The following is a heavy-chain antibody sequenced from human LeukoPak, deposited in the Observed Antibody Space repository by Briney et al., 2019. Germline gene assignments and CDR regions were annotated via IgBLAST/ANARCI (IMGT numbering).Heavy chain of an antibody. D-gene: IGHD5-12*01. CDR1: GGTSSSYA. CDR3: ARDLKATPYWFDP. Sequence: SVKASCKASGGTSSSYAISWVRQAPGQGLEWMGRIIPILGIANYAQRFQGRVTITADKSTSTAYMELSSLRSEDTAVYYCARDLKATPYWFDPWGQGTLVTVSS. J-gene: IGHJ5*02. CDR2: IIPILGIA. V-gene: IGHV1-69*04.